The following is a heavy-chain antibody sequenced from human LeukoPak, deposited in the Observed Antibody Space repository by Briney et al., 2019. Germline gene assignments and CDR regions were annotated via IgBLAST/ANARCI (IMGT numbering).Heavy chain of an antibody. CDR3: ARAAYSGSSPFDY. Sequence: PSQTLSLTCTVSGGSISSGDYYWSWIRQPPGKGLEWIGYIYYSGSTYYNPSLKSRVTISVYTSKNQFSLKLSSVTAADTAMYYCARAAYSGSSPFDYWGQGTLVTVSS. V-gene: IGHV4-30-4*01. J-gene: IGHJ4*02. CDR1: GGSISSGDYY. CDR2: IYYSGST. D-gene: IGHD1-26*01.